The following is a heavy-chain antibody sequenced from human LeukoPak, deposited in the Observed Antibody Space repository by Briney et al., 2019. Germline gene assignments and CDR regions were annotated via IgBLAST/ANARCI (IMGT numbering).Heavy chain of an antibody. D-gene: IGHD3-22*01. J-gene: IGHJ4*02. CDR1: GYTFTGYY. CDR3: AREAPYESFFDY. CDR2: INPNSGGT. Sequence: GESLKISCKGSGYTFTGYYMHWVRQAPGQGLEWMGWINPNSGGTNYAQKFQGRVTMTRDTSISTAYMELSRLRSDDTAVYYCAREAPYESFFDYWGREPWSPSPQ. V-gene: IGHV1-2*02.